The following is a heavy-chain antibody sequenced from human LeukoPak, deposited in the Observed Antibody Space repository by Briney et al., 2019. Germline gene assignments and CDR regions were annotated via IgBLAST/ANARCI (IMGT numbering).Heavy chain of an antibody. V-gene: IGHV1-8*01. D-gene: IGHD3-9*01. Sequence: ASVKVSCKASGYTFTSYDINWVRQATGQGLEWMGWMNPNSGNTGYAQKFQGRGTMTRNTSISTAYMELSSLRSEDTAVYYCARAGPYDILTGYSPIDYWGQGTLVTVSS. CDR3: ARAGPYDILTGYSPIDY. CDR2: MNPNSGNT. CDR1: GYTFTSYD. J-gene: IGHJ4*02.